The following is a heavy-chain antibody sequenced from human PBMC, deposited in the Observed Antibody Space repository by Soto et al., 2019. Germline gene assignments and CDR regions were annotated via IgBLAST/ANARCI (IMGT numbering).Heavy chain of an antibody. J-gene: IGHJ5*02. CDR3: ARARGLSMVRGPQGWFDP. D-gene: IGHD3-10*01. Sequence: PSETLSLTCSVSGASVSSASYLWGWIRQPPGKGLEWIGSASYTGASYLTPSLKSRVTISVDRSKNQFSLKLSSVTAADTAVYYCARARGLSMVRGPQGWFDPWGQGTLVTVSS. CDR2: ASYTGAS. V-gene: IGHV4-39*07. CDR1: GASVSSASYL.